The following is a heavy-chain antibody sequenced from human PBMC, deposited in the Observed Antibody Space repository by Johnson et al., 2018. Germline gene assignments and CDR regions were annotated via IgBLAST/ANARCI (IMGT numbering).Heavy chain of an antibody. V-gene: IGHV3-74*01. CDR2: ISDDGSRT. CDR3: VRDVGQSAADGGGWNKWFDP. CDR1: GFTFSAYW. Sequence: EVQLVESGGGLVQPGGSLRLSCAASGFTFSAYWMHWVRQVPGKGLVWVSHISDDGSRTNYADSVKGRFTISRDNAKNTLYLQMNSLGVEDTAVFYCVRDVGQSAADGGGWNKWFDPWGQGTLVTVSS. D-gene: IGHD2-2*01. J-gene: IGHJ5*02.